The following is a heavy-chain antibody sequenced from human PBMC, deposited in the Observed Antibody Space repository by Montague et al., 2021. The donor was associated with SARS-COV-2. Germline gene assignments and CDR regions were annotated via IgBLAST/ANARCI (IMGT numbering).Heavy chain of an antibody. V-gene: IGHV4-31*01. J-gene: IGHJ6*02. D-gene: IGHD3-10*01. CDR3: AREGILWFGELAPYYYGMDV. CDR2: IYYSGRT. Sequence: TLSLTCTVSGGSIGSGGYYWSWIRPHPGKGLEWIGYIYYSGRTYYTPSLKSPVTISGDTSKNQFSLKPSSVTAADTDVYYCAREGILWFGELAPYYYGMDVWGQGTTVTVSS. CDR1: GGSIGSGGYY.